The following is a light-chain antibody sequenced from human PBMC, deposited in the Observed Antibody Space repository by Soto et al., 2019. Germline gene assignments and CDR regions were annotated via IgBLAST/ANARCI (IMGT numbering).Light chain of an antibody. CDR3: QEHNGDLPVA. CDR2: AAS. Sequence: DIQMTQSPSSLSASVGDRVTITCRSSRAIDQSVAWYQQKPGQVPKLLIYAASTLHSGVPSRFSGSGSGTHFTLTITGLQPEDVATYFCQEHNGDLPVAFGPGTTVDV. V-gene: IGKV1-27*01. J-gene: IGKJ3*01. CDR1: RAIDQS.